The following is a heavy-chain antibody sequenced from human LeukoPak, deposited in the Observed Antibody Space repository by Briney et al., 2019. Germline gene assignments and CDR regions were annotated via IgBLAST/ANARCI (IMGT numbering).Heavy chain of an antibody. V-gene: IGHV3-7*02. J-gene: IGHJ4*02. Sequence: GGSLRLSCAASGFTLSRYWMTWVRQAPGKGLEWVANTKQDGSEKYYVDSVKGRFTISRDNAKNSLYLQMNSLRAEDTDVYYCARTDTAMVTYWGQGTLVTVSS. CDR2: TKQDGSEK. D-gene: IGHD5-18*01. CDR3: ARTDTAMVTY. CDR1: GFTLSRYW.